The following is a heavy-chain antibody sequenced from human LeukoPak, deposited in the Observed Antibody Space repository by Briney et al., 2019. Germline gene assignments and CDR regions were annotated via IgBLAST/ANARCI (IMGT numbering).Heavy chain of an antibody. J-gene: IGHJ5*02. CDR3: ARDVGGFDP. CDR2: INQSGIEK. CDR1: GFTFSSYA. V-gene: IGHV3-7*01. Sequence: GGSLRLSCAASGFTFSSYAMSWVRQAPGKGLEWVANINQSGIEKYYVDSVKGRFTISRDNAKNSLYLQMNSLRAEDTAVYYCARDVGGFDPWGQGTLVTVSS.